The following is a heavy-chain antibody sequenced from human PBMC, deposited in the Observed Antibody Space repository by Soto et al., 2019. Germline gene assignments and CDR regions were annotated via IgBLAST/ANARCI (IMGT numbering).Heavy chain of an antibody. CDR3: AGNHRRTYDILTGRRSYHFSFDY. Sequence: GASVKVSCKASDYTFTSYNINWVRQAPGQGLEWMGWISVYNGDTKYAQNLQGRVTMTTDTSTRTAYMELRSLRYDDTAVYYCAGNHRRTYDILTGRRSYHFSFDYWGQGSLVTVSS. V-gene: IGHV1-18*01. CDR1: DYTFTSYN. D-gene: IGHD3-9*01. J-gene: IGHJ4*02. CDR2: ISVYNGDT.